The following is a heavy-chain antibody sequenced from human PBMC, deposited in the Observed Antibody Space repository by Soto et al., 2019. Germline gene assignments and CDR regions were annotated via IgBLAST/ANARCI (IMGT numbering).Heavy chain of an antibody. J-gene: IGHJ4*02. CDR3: ARLEGLATISYYFDF. D-gene: IGHD5-12*01. CDR1: DDSINSDKYY. CDR2: IYYRGNA. Sequence: QLQLQESGPGLVKPSETLSLTCSVSDDSINSDKYYWGWIRQPPGKGLEWIGSIYYRGNAYYNPSSQTRVTNSLDKSKSQFSLKLNSVTAADSAVYFCARLEGLATISYYFDFWGPGALVTVSS. V-gene: IGHV4-39*01.